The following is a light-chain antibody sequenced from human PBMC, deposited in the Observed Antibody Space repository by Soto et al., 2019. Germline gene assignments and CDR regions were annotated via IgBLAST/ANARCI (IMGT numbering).Light chain of an antibody. Sequence: EIVLTQSPGTLSLSPGERATLSCRASQSVSSSYLAWYQQKPGQAPRLLIYGASSRATGIPDRFSGSGSGTDFTLTISRLEPEDFAVYFCQQYGSPPLTFGQGTKVDIK. J-gene: IGKJ1*01. V-gene: IGKV3-20*01. CDR2: GAS. CDR3: QQYGSPPLT. CDR1: QSVSSSY.